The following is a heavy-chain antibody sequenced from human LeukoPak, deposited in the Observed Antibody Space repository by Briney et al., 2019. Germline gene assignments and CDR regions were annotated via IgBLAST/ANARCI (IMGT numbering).Heavy chain of an antibody. CDR2: ISSSSSYI. CDR1: GFTFSSYS. V-gene: IGHV3-21*01. D-gene: IGHD6-13*01. J-gene: IGHJ4*02. CDR3: AAAAAPYDY. Sequence: GGSLRLSCAASGFTFSSYSMNWVRQAPGKGLEWVSSISSSSSYIYYADSVKGRFTISRDNAKNSLYLQMNNLRAEDTAVYYCAAAAAPYDYWGQGTLVTVSS.